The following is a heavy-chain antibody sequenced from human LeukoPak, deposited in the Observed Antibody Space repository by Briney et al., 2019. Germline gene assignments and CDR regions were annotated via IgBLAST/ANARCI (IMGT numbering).Heavy chain of an antibody. V-gene: IGHV4-30-2*01. CDR3: ARWARKSDGYNGEPDAFDI. D-gene: IGHD5-24*01. CDR1: GVSISSGGYS. CDR2: IYHSGST. J-gene: IGHJ3*02. Sequence: KPSETLSLTCAVSGVSISSGGYSWSWIRQPPGKGLEWIGYIYHSGSTYYNPSLKSRVTISVDRSKNQFSLKLSSVTAADTAVYYCARWARKSDGYNGEPDAFDIWGQGTMVTVSS.